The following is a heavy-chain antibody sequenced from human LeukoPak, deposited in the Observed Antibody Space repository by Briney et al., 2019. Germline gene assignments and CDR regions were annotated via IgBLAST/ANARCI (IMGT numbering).Heavy chain of an antibody. Sequence: PGGSLRLSCSASGFTFSTYSMTWVRQAPGKGLEWVANIKPDGSDKYYVDSVKGRFTISRDNTENSLHLQMNSLRAEDTAMYYCAREAYWSFDYWGQGTPVSVSS. J-gene: IGHJ4*02. V-gene: IGHV3-7*01. CDR3: AREAYWSFDY. D-gene: IGHD2-8*02. CDR2: IKPDGSDK. CDR1: GFTFSTYS.